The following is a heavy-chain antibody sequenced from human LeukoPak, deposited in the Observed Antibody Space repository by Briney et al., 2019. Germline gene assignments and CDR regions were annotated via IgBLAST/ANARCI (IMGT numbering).Heavy chain of an antibody. J-gene: IGHJ6*03. V-gene: IGHV4-59*01. CDR3: ARTYSSSWYDYYYYMDV. CDR1: GGSFSGYY. Sequence: SETLSLTCAVYGGSFSGYYWSWIRQPPGKGLEWIGYIYYSGSTNYNPSLKSRVTISVDTSKNQFSLKLSSVTAADTAVYYCARTYSSSWYDYYYYMDVWGKGTTVTVSS. CDR2: IYYSGST. D-gene: IGHD6-13*01.